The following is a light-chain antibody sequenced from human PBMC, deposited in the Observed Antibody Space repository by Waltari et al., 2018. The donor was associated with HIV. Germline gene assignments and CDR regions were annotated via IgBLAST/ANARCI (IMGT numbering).Light chain of an antibody. CDR1: SSDIGGYKY. J-gene: IGLJ1*01. V-gene: IGLV2-8*01. CDR2: EVN. CDR3: FSYAGSRDYV. Sequence: QSAPTQPPPASGSPGQSVTISCTGTSSDIGGYKYVSWYQQHPGKAPKLIIYEVNKRPSGVPDRFSGSKSGITASLTVSGLQAEDEADYYCFSYAGSRDYVFGTGTKVTVL.